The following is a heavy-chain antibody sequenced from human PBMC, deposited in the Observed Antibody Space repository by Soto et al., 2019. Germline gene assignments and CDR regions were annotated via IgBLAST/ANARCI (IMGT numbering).Heavy chain of an antibody. CDR1: GFTFSSYS. Sequence: GGSLRLSCAASGFTFSSYSMNWVRQAPGRGLEWVSSIINSRYIHYADSVKGRFTISRDNAKNSLYLQMNSLRAEDTAVYYCARVAAGRDYFDYWGQGTLVTVSS. J-gene: IGHJ4*02. CDR3: ARVAAGRDYFDY. D-gene: IGHD6-13*01. CDR2: IINSRYI. V-gene: IGHV3-21*01.